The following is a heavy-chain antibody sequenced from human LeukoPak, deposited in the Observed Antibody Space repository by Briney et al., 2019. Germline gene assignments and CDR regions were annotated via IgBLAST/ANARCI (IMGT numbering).Heavy chain of an antibody. CDR1: GGTFSSYT. D-gene: IGHD3-22*01. CDR2: IIPILGIA. J-gene: IGHJ3*02. V-gene: IGHV1-69*02. CDR3: ASTGPSSGGAFDI. Sequence: SVKVSCKASGGTFSSYTISWVRQAPGQGLEWMGRIIPILGIANYAQKFQGRVTITADKYTSTAYMELSSLRSEDTAVYYCASTGPSSGGAFDIWGQGTMVTVSS.